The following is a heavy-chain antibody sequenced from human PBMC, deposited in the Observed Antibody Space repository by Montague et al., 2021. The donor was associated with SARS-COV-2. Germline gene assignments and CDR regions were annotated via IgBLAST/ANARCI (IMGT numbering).Heavy chain of an antibody. J-gene: IGHJ6*02. CDR3: ARDYGDYSYYYGLDV. CDR2: IYPGGNT. D-gene: IGHD4-17*01. Sequence: TLSLTCTVSGGAISSGYFYWSWIRQPAGKGLEWIGLIYPGGNTYYNPSLKSRVTISVDPSKNQFSLKLSSVTAADTAVYYCARDYGDYSYYYGLDVWGQGTTVTVSS. V-gene: IGHV4-61*02. CDR1: GGAISSGYFY.